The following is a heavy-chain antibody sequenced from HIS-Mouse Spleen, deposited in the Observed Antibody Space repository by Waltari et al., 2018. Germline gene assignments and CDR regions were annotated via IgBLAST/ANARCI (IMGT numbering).Heavy chain of an antibody. Sequence: QVQLQQSGPGLVKPSQTLSLTCTISGDSVSSNSAAWNWIRQSPSRGLEWLGRPNYGSKCYNDYAVSVKRRITINPDTSKNQFSLQLNSVTPEDTAVYYCARSGFVAAAGTIDYWGQGTLVTVSS. J-gene: IGHJ4*02. D-gene: IGHD6-13*01. V-gene: IGHV6-1*01. CDR1: GDSVSSNSAA. CDR3: ARSGFVAAAGTIDY. CDR2: PNYGSKCYN.